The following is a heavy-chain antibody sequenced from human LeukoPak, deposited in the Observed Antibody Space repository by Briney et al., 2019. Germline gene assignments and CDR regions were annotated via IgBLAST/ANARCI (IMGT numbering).Heavy chain of an antibody. V-gene: IGHV3-30*18. CDR1: GFTFNSHG. D-gene: IGHD3-10*01. CDR2: VSYDGSNK. CDR3: AKALQWFGELLFFDY. J-gene: IGHJ4*02. Sequence: GTSLRLSCSTSGFTFNSHGFHWVRQAPGKGLEWVAVVSYDGSNKYYADSVKGRFTISRDNSKNTLYLQMNSLRAEDTAVYYCAKALQWFGELLFFDYWGQGTLVTVSS.